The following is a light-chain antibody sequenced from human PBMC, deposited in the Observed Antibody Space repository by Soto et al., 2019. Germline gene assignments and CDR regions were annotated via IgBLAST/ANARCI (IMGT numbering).Light chain of an antibody. CDR3: QQYHHRYT. V-gene: IGKV3-15*01. CDR2: GAS. Sequence: EIVLTQSPATLSLSPGERATLSCRASQSVSSYLAWYQQKPGQVPRLLIYGASTRATGIPARFSGSGSGTEFTLTISSLQSEDFAVYYCQQYHHRYTLGQGTKVDIK. J-gene: IGKJ2*01. CDR1: QSVSSY.